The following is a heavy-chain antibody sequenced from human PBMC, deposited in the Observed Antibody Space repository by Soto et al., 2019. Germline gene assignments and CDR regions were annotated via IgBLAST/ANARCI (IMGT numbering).Heavy chain of an antibody. V-gene: IGHV1-8*03. Sequence: ASVTVSCKASLYTFTRYESNRVRLAPAPRSEWLGWMNPNRGNTGHAQKSQGQVTITRNTTISPAYMDPNTLRSDDPADYYCARGNVIPYYYHGLDVWGQGTTVTVSS. D-gene: IGHD2-21*01. CDR2: MNPNRGNT. CDR3: ARGNVIPYYYHGLDV. CDR1: LYTFTRYE. J-gene: IGHJ6*02.